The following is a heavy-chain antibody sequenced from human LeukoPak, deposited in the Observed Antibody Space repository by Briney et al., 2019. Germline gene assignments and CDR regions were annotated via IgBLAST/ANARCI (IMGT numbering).Heavy chain of an antibody. CDR2: IRYDGSNK. J-gene: IGHJ4*02. CDR3: ARGGPTTGDY. D-gene: IGHD1-14*01. Sequence: GGSLRLSCAASGFTFSSYNMNWVRQAPGKGLEWVAFIRYDGSNKYYADSVKGRFTISRDNSKNTLYLQMNSLRAEDTAVYYCARGGPTTGDYWGQGTLVTVSS. CDR1: GFTFSSYN. V-gene: IGHV3-30*02.